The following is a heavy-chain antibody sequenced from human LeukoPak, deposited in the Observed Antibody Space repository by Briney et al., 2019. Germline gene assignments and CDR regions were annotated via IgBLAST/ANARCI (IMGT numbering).Heavy chain of an antibody. Sequence: GGSLRLSCAASGFTFSSYWMQWVRQAPGKGLVWVSRIDGDGSSTNYADSVKGRFTISRDNAKNTLYLQMNSLRAEDTAVYYCTTDPDDSSDYYLDYWGQGTLVTVSS. D-gene: IGHD3-22*01. CDR2: IDGDGSST. CDR1: GFTFSSYW. CDR3: TTDPDDSSDYYLDY. V-gene: IGHV3-74*01. J-gene: IGHJ4*02.